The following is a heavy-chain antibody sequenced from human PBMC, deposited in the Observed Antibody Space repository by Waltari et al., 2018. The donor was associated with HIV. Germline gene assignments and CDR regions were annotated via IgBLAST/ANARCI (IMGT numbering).Heavy chain of an antibody. V-gene: IGHV3-11*01. CDR2: ISSSGSTT. CDR3: ARLVATVFDF. J-gene: IGHJ4*02. D-gene: IGHD5-12*01. CDR1: GFSFSDYY. Sequence: QVQLVESGGGLVKPGGSLRLTCAASGFSFSDYYMSWIRQAPGEGLEWISYISSSGSTTDYADSVKGRFTISRDNAKDSLYLEMNTLRAEDTAVYFCARLVATVFDFWGQGALVTVSS.